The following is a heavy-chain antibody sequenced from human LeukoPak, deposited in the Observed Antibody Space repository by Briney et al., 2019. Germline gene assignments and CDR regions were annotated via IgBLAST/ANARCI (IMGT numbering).Heavy chain of an antibody. D-gene: IGHD3-10*01. Sequence: PGGSLRLSCAASGFTFSSYSMNWVRQAPGKGLEWVSSISSSSSYIYYADSVKGRFTISRDNAKNSLYLQMNSLRAEDTAVYYCARDSPWAMVPKFDYWGQGTLVTVSS. CDR1: GFTFSSYS. CDR3: ARDSPWAMVPKFDY. V-gene: IGHV3-21*01. J-gene: IGHJ4*02. CDR2: ISSSSSYI.